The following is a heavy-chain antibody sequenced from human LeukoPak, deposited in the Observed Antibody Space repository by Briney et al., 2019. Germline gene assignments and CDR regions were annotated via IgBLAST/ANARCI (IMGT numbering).Heavy chain of an antibody. Sequence: LSLTCTVSGGSISSSSYYWGWIRQPPGKGLEWVGRTRNKANSYTTEYAASVKGRFTISRDDSKNSLYLQMNSLKTEDTAVYYCARAGVEGDYFDYWGQGTLVTVSS. J-gene: IGHJ4*02. V-gene: IGHV3-72*01. CDR3: ARAGVEGDYFDY. CDR1: GGSISSSSYY. D-gene: IGHD7-27*01. CDR2: TRNKANSYTT.